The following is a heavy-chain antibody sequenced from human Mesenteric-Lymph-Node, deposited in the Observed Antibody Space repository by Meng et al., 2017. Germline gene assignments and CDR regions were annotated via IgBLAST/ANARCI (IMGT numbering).Heavy chain of an antibody. V-gene: IGHV4-34*01. CDR2: INHRGNF. D-gene: IGHD2/OR15-2a*01. CDR1: RWSLSCYY. CDR3: ARERGGMASSTFLPFLDY. Sequence: VQLQEWGRGPLKASETPALTCAVYRWSLSCYYCGWIRQPPGKGLEWSGEINHRGNFKKKSSLESRVTISVDTSKNEFSLKLKSVTAADTAVYYCARERGGMASSTFLPFLDYWGQGSLVTVSS. J-gene: IGHJ4*02.